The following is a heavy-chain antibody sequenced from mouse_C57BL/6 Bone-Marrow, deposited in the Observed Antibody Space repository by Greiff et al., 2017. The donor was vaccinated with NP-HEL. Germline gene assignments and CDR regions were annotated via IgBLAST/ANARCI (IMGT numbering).Heavy chain of an antibody. V-gene: IGHV1-81*01. Sequence: QVQLQQSGAELARPGASVKLSCKASGYTFTSYGISWVKQRTGQGLEWIGEIYPRSGNTYYNEKFKGKATLTADKSSSTAYMELRSLTSEDSAVSFCARWDSSGYSWFAYWGQGTLVTVSA. CDR2: IYPRSGNT. CDR1: GYTFTSYG. CDR3: ARWDSSGYSWFAY. J-gene: IGHJ3*01. D-gene: IGHD3-2*02.